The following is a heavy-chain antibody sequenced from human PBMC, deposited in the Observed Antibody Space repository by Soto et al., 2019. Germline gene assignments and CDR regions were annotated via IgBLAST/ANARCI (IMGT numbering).Heavy chain of an antibody. V-gene: IGHV3-23*01. CDR2: ISGRGDTT. D-gene: IGHD6-19*01. CDR3: ARVKIAVAANGYGFDY. Sequence: EVQLLDSGGGLVQPGGSLRLSCAASGFSFSAYAMSWVRQAPGKGLEWVSSISGRGDTTYYADSVKGRFTISRDNSKNALYLHMSTPSADDTAVYFCARVKIAVAANGYGFDYWGQGTQVTVSS. CDR1: GFSFSAYA. J-gene: IGHJ4*02.